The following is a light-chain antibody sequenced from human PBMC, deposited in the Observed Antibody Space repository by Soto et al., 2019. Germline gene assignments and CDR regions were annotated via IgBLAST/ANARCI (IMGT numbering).Light chain of an antibody. Sequence: EIVMTQSPATLSVSPGGRATLSCRASQSISDTLAWYQQKPGQAPRLLIYGASKWATGFPARFSGSGSGTDFTLTISSLQSEDFAVYYCQQYNNWPWTFGQGTKVEIK. V-gene: IGKV3-15*01. J-gene: IGKJ1*01. CDR3: QQYNNWPWT. CDR2: GAS. CDR1: QSISDT.